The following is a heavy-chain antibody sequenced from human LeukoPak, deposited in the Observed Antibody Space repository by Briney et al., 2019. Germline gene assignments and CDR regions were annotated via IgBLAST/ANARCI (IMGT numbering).Heavy chain of an antibody. J-gene: IGHJ3*02. D-gene: IGHD3-22*01. CDR3: ARGRHYYDSSDYYYEGDGFDI. CDR1: GYTFTTHY. V-gene: IGHV1-46*01. Sequence: ASVKVSCKASGYTFTTHYMHWVRQAPGQGLEWMGLINPSGTTTNYAQKFRGRVTMTRDLSTSTDYMELSSLRSEDTAVYYCARGRHYYDSSDYYYEGDGFDIWGQGTMVTVSS. CDR2: INPSGTTT.